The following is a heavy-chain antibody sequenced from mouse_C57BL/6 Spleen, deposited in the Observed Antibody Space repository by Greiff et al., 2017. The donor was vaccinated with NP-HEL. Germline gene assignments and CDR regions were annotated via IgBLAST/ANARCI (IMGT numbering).Heavy chain of an antibody. CDR2: IYPRSGNT. D-gene: IGHD1-1*02. Sequence: QVQLKESGAELARPGASVKLSCKASGYTFTSYGISWVKQRTGQGLEWIGEIYPRSGNTYYNEKFKGKATLTADKSSSTAYMELRSLTSEDSAVYFCAREGKLFCFAYWGQGTPLTVSS. J-gene: IGHJ2*01. CDR1: GYTFTSYG. CDR3: AREGKLFCFAY. V-gene: IGHV1-81*01.